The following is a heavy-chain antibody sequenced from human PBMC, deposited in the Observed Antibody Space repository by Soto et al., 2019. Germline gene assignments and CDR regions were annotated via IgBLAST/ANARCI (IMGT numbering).Heavy chain of an antibody. CDR3: ARGPFIRAYCSSASYYNYY. V-gene: IGHV3-7*01. CDR1: GFTFRNYW. D-gene: IGHD2-2*01. J-gene: IGHJ4*02. Sequence: GGSLRLFCGGSGFTFRNYWMKWGRQAPGKGVDWVANIKQDGSETHYVDSVKGRFTTPRDNTKNSLYLQMISLTVEDTAVYYCARGPFIRAYCSSASYYNYYWGQGTLVPVSS. CDR2: IKQDGSET.